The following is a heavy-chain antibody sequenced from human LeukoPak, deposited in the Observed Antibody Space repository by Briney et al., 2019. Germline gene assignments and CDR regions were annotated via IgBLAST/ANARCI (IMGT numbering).Heavy chain of an antibody. CDR3: ARRTTITANGAFDI. CDR2: INHSGST. Sequence: SETLSLTCAVYGGSFSGYYWSWIRQPPGKGLEWIGEINHSGSTNYNPSLKSRVTISLDTSKNHFSLKLSSVTAADTGVYYCARRTTITANGAFDIWGQGTMVTVSS. J-gene: IGHJ3*02. D-gene: IGHD5-18*01. V-gene: IGHV4-34*01. CDR1: GGSFSGYY.